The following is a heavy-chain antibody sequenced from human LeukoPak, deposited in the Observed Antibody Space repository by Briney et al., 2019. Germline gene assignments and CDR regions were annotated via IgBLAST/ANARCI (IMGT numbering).Heavy chain of an antibody. CDR3: ARDPVSPGRNWFDP. D-gene: IGHD1-14*01. V-gene: IGHV1-46*01. Sequence: ASVTVSCKASGYTFTSYYMHWVRQTPGQGGEWMEIVNPSGGSTSHAQKFQGRVTMTRDTSTSTVYMELSSLRSEGTAVYYCARDPVSPGRNWFDPWGQGTLVTVSS. CDR1: GYTFTSYY. J-gene: IGHJ5*02. CDR2: VNPSGGST.